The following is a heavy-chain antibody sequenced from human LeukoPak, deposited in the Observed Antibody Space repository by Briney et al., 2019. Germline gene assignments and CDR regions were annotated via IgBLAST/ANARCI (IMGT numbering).Heavy chain of an antibody. V-gene: IGHV1-69*13. CDR2: IIPIFGTA. J-gene: IGHJ6*03. Sequence: EASVKVPCKASGGTFSSYAISWVRQAPGQGLEWMGGIIPIFGTANYAQKFQGRVTITADESTSTAYMELSSLRSEDTAVYYCARDLSRGMVRGVPYYYMDVWGKGTTVTISS. CDR1: GGTFSSYA. D-gene: IGHD3-10*01. CDR3: ARDLSRGMVRGVPYYYMDV.